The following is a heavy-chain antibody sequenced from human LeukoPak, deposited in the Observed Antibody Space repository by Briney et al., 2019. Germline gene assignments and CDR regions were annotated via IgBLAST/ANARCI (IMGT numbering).Heavy chain of an antibody. CDR3: ARIIRCQSTPQNTATYYAEEDY. CDR2: IDWDNDK. D-gene: IGHD1-26*01. Sequence: ESGPALVKPTETLTLTCSFSGFSLRSSGMCVNWIRQPPVKALEWLARIDWDNDKHYNASLKTRLTISEGTSKNQGVLTMTNVDPVDTATYFCARIIRCQSTPQNTATYYAEEDYWGQGTLVTVSS. CDR1: GFSLRSSGMC. V-gene: IGHV2-70*11. J-gene: IGHJ4*02.